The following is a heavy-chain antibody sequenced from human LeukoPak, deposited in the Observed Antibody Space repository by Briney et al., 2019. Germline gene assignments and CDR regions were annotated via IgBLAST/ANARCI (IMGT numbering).Heavy chain of an antibody. J-gene: IGHJ4*02. Sequence: ASVKVSCKASGYTFTSYGISWVRQAPGQGLEWKGWISAYNGNTNYAQKLQGRVTMTTDTSTSTAYMELRSLRSDDTAVYYCARDSYYYGSGSLRPFDYWGQGTLVTVSS. CDR2: ISAYNGNT. CDR1: GYTFTSYG. CDR3: ARDSYYYGSGSLRPFDY. V-gene: IGHV1-18*01. D-gene: IGHD3-10*01.